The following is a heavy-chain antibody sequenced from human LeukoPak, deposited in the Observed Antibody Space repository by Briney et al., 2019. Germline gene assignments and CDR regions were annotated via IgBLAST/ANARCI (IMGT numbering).Heavy chain of an antibody. D-gene: IGHD5-18*01. Sequence: ASVTVSRKVSGYTLTELSMHWVRQAPGKGLEWMGGFYPEDGETIYAQKFQGRVTMTEDTSTDTAYMELSSLRSEDTAVYYCATGRGYSFQYYYYYYGMDVWGQGTTVTVSS. CDR1: GYTLTELS. CDR3: ATGRGYSFQYYYYYYGMDV. CDR2: FYPEDGET. J-gene: IGHJ6*02. V-gene: IGHV1-24*01.